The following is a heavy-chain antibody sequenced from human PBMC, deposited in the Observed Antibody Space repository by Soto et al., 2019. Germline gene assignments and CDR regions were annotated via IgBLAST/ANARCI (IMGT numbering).Heavy chain of an antibody. J-gene: IGHJ3*02. CDR3: ARGMTTVRTNDAFDI. CDR2: INPNSGGT. Sequence: GASVKVSSKASGYTFTGYYMHWVRQAPGQGLEWMGWINPNSGGTNYAQKFQGWVTMTRDTSISTAYMELSRLRSDDTAVYYCARGMTTVRTNDAFDIWGQGTMVTVSS. D-gene: IGHD4-17*01. CDR1: GYTFTGYY. V-gene: IGHV1-2*04.